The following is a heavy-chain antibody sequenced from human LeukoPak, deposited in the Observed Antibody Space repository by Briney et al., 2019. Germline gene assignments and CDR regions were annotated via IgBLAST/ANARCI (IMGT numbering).Heavy chain of an antibody. V-gene: IGHV3-23*01. CDR2: ISGGGGST. CDR1: GFTVSSNY. D-gene: IGHD1-14*01. Sequence: GGSLRLSCAASGFTVSSNYMSWVRQAPGKGLEWVSAISGGGGSTYYADSVKGRFTISRDNSKNTLYLQMNSLRAEDTAVYYCAKWGTGLNYWGQGTLVTVSS. CDR3: AKWGTGLNY. J-gene: IGHJ4*02.